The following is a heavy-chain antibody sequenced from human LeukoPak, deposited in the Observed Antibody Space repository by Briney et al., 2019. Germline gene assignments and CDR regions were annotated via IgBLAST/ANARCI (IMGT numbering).Heavy chain of an antibody. J-gene: IGHJ4*02. CDR2: ISSSGSTI. CDR3: AKGENYCSEDRCYKNHFDY. V-gene: IGHV3-48*03. Sequence: GGSLRLSCAASGFTFSSYEMNWVRQAPGKGLEWVSYISSSGSTIYYADSVKGRFTISRDNAKNTLYLQMNSLRAEDTALYYCAKGENYCSEDRCYKNHFDYWGQGTLVTVSS. D-gene: IGHD2-15*01. CDR1: GFTFSSYE.